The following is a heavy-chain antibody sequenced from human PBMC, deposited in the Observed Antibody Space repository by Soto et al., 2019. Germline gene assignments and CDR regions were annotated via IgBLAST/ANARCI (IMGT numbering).Heavy chain of an antibody. Sequence: ASVKVSCKASVYTFTSYGIIWVRQAPGQGLEWMGWISAYNGNTNYAQKLQGRVTMTTDTSTSTAYMELRSLRSDDTAVYYCAGYDSSGTQGGELGVHYYGMDVWGQGTTVTVSS. V-gene: IGHV1-18*01. D-gene: IGHD3-22*01. J-gene: IGHJ6*02. CDR2: ISAYNGNT. CDR1: VYTFTSYG. CDR3: AGYDSSGTQGGELGVHYYGMDV.